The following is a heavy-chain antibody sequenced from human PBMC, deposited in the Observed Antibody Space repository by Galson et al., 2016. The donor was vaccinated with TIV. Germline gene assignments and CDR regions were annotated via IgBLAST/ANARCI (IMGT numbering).Heavy chain of an antibody. J-gene: IGHJ5*02. D-gene: IGHD3-22*01. CDR3: VSIGMLRESCSCYACPGIFDT. CDR2: ICHTETT. CDR1: GYSISSGYY. Sequence: ETLSLTCAVSGYSISSGYYWGWVRQPPGKGLEWLGNICHTETTYYNPSLESRVSISVDTSKNQFSLRLSSVTAAETAVYYCVSIGMLRESCSCYACPGIFDTWGQGILVTISS. V-gene: IGHV4-38-2*01.